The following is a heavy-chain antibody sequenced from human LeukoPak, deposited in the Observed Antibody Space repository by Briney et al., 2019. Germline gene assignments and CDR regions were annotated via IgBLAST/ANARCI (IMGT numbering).Heavy chain of an antibody. J-gene: IGHJ4*02. D-gene: IGHD3-10*01. Sequence: GGSLRLSCTVSGFTFGDYAMSWVRQAPGKGLEWVGFIRSKANGGTTDYAASVKGRFTISRDDSKSSLYLQMNSLESEDTAVYYCASSRRFGEFVFDYWGQGTLVTVSS. CDR1: GFTFGDYA. CDR2: IRSKANGGTT. CDR3: ASSRRFGEFVFDY. V-gene: IGHV3-49*04.